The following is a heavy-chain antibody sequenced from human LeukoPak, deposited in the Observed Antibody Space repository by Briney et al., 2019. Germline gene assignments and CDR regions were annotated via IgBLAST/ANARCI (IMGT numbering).Heavy chain of an antibody. CDR3: ARSIVVVTSDAFDN. D-gene: IGHD3-22*01. Sequence: SETLSLTCAVSGGSISSSNWWSWVRQPPGKGLEWIGEIYHSGSTNYNPSLKSRVTISVDKSKNQFSLKLSSVTAADTAVYYCARSIVVVTSDAFDNWGQGTMVTVSS. J-gene: IGHJ3*02. V-gene: IGHV4-4*02. CDR2: IYHSGST. CDR1: GGSISSSNW.